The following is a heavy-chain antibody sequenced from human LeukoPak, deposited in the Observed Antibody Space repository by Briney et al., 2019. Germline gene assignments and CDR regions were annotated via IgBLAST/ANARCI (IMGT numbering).Heavy chain of an antibody. CDR1: GGSVSGYH. J-gene: IGHJ3*02. Sequence: PSETLSLTCAVYGGSVSGYHWSWIRQPPGKGLEWIGEINHSGSTNYNPSLKSRVTISVDTSKNQFSLKLSSVTAADTAVYYCAREGYSYRHDAFDIWGQGTMVTVSS. V-gene: IGHV4-34*01. CDR2: INHSGST. CDR3: AREGYSYRHDAFDI. D-gene: IGHD5-18*01.